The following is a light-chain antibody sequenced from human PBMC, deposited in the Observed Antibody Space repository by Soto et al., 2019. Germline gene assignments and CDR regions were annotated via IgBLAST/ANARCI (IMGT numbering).Light chain of an antibody. J-gene: IGKJ3*01. V-gene: IGKV3-15*01. Sequence: DIVMTQSPATLSVSPRERATLSCRASQSVSSNLAWYQQKPGQAPMLLVYGASTRATGIPARFSGSGSGTEFILTISSLQSEDFPLNYCQQYNNWPSFTFGPGTKVDIK. CDR2: GAS. CDR3: QQYNNWPSFT. CDR1: QSVSSN.